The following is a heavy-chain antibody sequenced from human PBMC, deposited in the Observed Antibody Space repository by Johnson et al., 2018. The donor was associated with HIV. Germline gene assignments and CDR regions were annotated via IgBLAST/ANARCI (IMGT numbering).Heavy chain of an antibody. J-gene: IGHJ3*02. D-gene: IGHD5-18*01. V-gene: IGHV3-30-3*01. CDR1: GFTFSSYA. CDR3: AKDLTWMHLWPHAFDI. Sequence: QVQLVESGGGVVQPGRSLRLSCAASGFTFSSYAMHWVRQAPGKGLEWVAVISYDRSNKYYVDSAKGRFTISRDNSKNTLYLQMNSLRAEDTAVYYCAKDLTWMHLWPHAFDIWGQGTMVTVSS. CDR2: ISYDRSNK.